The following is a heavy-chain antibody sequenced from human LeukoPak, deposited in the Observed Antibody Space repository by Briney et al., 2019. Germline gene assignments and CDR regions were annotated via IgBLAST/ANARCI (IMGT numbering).Heavy chain of an antibody. CDR3: ARDPQPVDTAMVPLYYYYMDV. J-gene: IGHJ6*03. D-gene: IGHD5-18*01. CDR2: ISSSSSYI. Sequence: GGSLRLSCAASGFTFSSYSMNWVRQAPGKGLEWVSSISSSSSYIYYADSVKGRFTISRNNAKNSLYLQMNSLRAEDTAVYYCARDPQPVDTAMVPLYYYYMDVWGKGTTVTVSS. CDR1: GFTFSSYS. V-gene: IGHV3-21*01.